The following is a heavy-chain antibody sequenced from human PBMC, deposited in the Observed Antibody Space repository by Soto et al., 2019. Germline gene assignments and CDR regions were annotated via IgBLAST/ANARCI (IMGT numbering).Heavy chain of an antibody. V-gene: IGHV4-61*01. CDR2: IYYSAST. J-gene: IGHJ4*02. CDR1: GGSVSICNYA. D-gene: IGHD2-21*01. Sequence: PSETLSLTCTVSGGSVSICNYAWSWKRQPPGQGLKWIGYIYYSASTNYNPSLKSTVTISIDTSKYQLSLKLVSATAADTAVYYCAGIRDSESFVDYWGQGTLVTVSS. CDR3: AGIRDSESFVDY.